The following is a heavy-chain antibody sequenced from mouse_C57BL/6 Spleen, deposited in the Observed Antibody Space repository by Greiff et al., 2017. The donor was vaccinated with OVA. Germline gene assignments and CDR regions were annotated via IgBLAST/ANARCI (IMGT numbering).Heavy chain of an antibody. V-gene: IGHV1-64*01. CDR2: IHPNSGST. CDR3: ASHGSSYYAMDY. J-gene: IGHJ4*01. CDR1: GYTFTIYW. Sequence: QVQLQQPGAELVKPGASVKLSCKASGYTFTIYWMHWVKQRPGQGLEWIGMIHPNSGSTNYNEKFKSKATLTVDKSSSTAYMQLSSLTSEDSAVYYCASHGSSYYAMDYWGQGTSVTVSS. D-gene: IGHD1-1*01.